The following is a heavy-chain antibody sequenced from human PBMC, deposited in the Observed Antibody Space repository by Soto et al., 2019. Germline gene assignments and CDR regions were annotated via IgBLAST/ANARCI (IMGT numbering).Heavy chain of an antibody. CDR2: IWYDGSNK. V-gene: IGHV3-33*01. CDR3: AREDLRGQLRPRGWFDP. Sequence: PGGSLRLSCAASGFTFSSYGMHWVRQAPGKGLEWVAVIWYDGSNKYYADSVKGRFTISRDNSKNTLYPQMNSLRAEDTAVYYCAREDLRGQLRPRGWFDPWGQGTLVTVSS. D-gene: IGHD2-2*01. J-gene: IGHJ5*02. CDR1: GFTFSSYG.